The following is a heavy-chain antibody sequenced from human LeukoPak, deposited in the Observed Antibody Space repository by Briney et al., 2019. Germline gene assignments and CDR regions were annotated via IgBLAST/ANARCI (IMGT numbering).Heavy chain of an antibody. J-gene: IGHJ4*02. V-gene: IGHV3-21*01. Sequence: PGGSLRLSCAASGFTFSNYSMNWVRQAPGKGLEWVSSISGSSSYIYYADSVKGRFTVSRDNAKNSLYLQMNSLRAEDTAVYYYARGPISVVAALGIFDYWGQGTLVTVSS. CDR3: ARGPISVVAALGIFDY. D-gene: IGHD2-15*01. CDR1: GFTFSNYS. CDR2: ISGSSSYI.